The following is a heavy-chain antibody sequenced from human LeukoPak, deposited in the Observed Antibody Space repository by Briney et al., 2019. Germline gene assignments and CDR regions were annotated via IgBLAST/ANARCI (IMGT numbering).Heavy chain of an antibody. J-gene: IGHJ3*02. CDR3: AIDSSGYYDAFDI. CDR1: GGSISSYY. CDR2: IHYSGST. V-gene: IGHV4-59*01. D-gene: IGHD3-22*01. Sequence: SETLSLTCTVSGGSISSYYWSWIRQPPGKGLEWIGYIHYSGSTNSYPSLKSRVTISVDTSKNQFSLKLNSVTAADTAVYYCAIDSSGYYDAFDIWGQGTMVTVSS.